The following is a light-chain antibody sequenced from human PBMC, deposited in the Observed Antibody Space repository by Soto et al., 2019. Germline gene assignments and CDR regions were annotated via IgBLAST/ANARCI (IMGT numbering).Light chain of an antibody. Sequence: DIQMTQSPSSLSASVGDRVTITCRASQSISSYLNWYQQKPGKAPKLLIYAASSLQSGVPSRFSGSGSVTDFTLTISSLQPEDFATYYCKQSYSTPRTLGKGTKLEIK. CDR1: QSISSY. J-gene: IGKJ2*01. V-gene: IGKV1-39*01. CDR3: KQSYSTPRT. CDR2: AAS.